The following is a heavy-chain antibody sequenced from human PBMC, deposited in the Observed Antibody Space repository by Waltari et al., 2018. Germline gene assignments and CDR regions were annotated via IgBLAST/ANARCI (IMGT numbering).Heavy chain of an antibody. CDR1: GSSISSGSYY. Sequence: QVQLQESGPGLVKPSQTLSLTCTVSGSSISSGSYYWSWIRQPAGKGLECIGRISTSGSTNYTPSLKSRVTISVDTSKNQFSLKLSSVTAADTAVYYCARDRARTIDYWGQGTLVTVSS. CDR3: ARDRARTIDY. D-gene: IGHD1-7*01. V-gene: IGHV4-61*02. J-gene: IGHJ4*02. CDR2: ISTSGST.